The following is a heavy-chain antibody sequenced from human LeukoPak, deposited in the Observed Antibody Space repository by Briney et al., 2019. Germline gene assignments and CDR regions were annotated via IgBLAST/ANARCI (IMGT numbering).Heavy chain of an antibody. CDR2: IYYSGST. CDR1: GGSISSYY. Sequence: SETLSLTCTVSGGSISSYYWSWIRQPPGKGLEWIGYIYYSGSTNYNPPLKSRVTISVDTSKNQFSLKLSSVTAADTAVYYCAREGDSDWFDPWGQGTLVTVSS. D-gene: IGHD3-16*01. V-gene: IGHV4-59*01. J-gene: IGHJ5*02. CDR3: AREGDSDWFDP.